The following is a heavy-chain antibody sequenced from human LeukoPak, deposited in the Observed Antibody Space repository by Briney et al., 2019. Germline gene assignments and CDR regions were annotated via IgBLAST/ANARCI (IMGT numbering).Heavy chain of an antibody. CDR2: ISLTGLT. D-gene: IGHD2-8*01. Sequence: NPSGTLSLTCGVSDGSISNTNWWSWVRQPPGQGLEWIGEISLTGLTHYNPSLESRVTVSLDKSKNQLSLNLTSVTAADTAVYYCSRENGAFSPFGYWGQGTLVTVLS. CDR3: SRENGAFSPFGY. CDR1: DGSISNTNW. J-gene: IGHJ4*02. V-gene: IGHV4-4*02.